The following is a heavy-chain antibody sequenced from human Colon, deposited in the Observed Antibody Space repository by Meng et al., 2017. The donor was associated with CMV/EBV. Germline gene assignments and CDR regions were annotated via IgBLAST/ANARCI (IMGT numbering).Heavy chain of an antibody. CDR1: GYTFTSYG. D-gene: IGHD2-2*01. Sequence: SVKVSCKASGYTFTSYGISWVRQAPGQGLEWMGRIIPILGIANYAQKFQGRVTITADKSTSTAYMELSSLRSEDTAVYYCARAGCSSTSSCWDWGQGTLVTVSS. V-gene: IGHV1-69*04. CDR3: ARAGCSSTSSCWD. CDR2: IIPILGIA. J-gene: IGHJ4*02.